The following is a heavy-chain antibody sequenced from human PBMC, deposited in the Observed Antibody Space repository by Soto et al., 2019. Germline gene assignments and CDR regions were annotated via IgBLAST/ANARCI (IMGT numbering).Heavy chain of an antibody. CDR2: ISSSGDII. CDR1: GFTFSDYY. J-gene: IGHJ4*02. D-gene: IGHD3-22*01. Sequence: QVQLVYSGGGLVKPGGSLRLSCAASGFTFSDYYMSWIRQAPGKGLEWVSYISSSGDIIYYADSVKGRFTISRDNAKNSLYLEMNSLRAEDTAVYYCARDLGYYDSSGYFDYWGQGTLVTVSS. CDR3: ARDLGYYDSSGYFDY. V-gene: IGHV3-11*01.